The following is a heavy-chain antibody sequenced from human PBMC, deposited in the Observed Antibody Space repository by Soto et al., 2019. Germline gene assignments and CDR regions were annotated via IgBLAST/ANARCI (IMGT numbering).Heavy chain of an antibody. CDR1: GFTFSSYA. J-gene: IGHJ6*02. CDR3: ARDRGGDGSTEYYHYYYGMDV. V-gene: IGHV3-23*01. Sequence: GGSLRLSCAASGFTFSSYAMSWVRQAPGKGLEWVSGIGGSGDTTYYADSVQGRFTISRDNSKNSLYLQMNSLRDEDTAVYYCARDRGGDGSTEYYHYYYGMDVWGQGTTVTVSS. CDR2: IGGSGDTT. D-gene: IGHD3-16*01.